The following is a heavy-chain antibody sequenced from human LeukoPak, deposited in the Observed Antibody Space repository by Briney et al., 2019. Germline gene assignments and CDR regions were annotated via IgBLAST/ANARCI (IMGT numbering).Heavy chain of an antibody. J-gene: IGHJ4*02. D-gene: IGHD3-10*01. CDR3: ARGPLGTLLWFGEAFDY. CDR1: GFTFSTYW. CDR2: IKQDGSEK. V-gene: IGHV3-7*01. Sequence: PGGSLRLSCAASGFTFSTYWMSWVRQAPGKGLEWVANIKQDGSEKYYVDSVKGRFTISRDNAKNSVYLQMNSLRAEDSAVYYCARGPLGTLLWFGEAFDYWGQGTLVTVSS.